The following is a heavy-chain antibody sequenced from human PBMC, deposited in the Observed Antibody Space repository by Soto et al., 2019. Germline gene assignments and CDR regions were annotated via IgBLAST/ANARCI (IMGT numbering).Heavy chain of an antibody. CDR1: GGTFSSYT. D-gene: IGHD6-19*01. CDR2: IIPILGIA. Sequence: QVQLVQSGAEVKTPGSSVKVSCKASGGTFSSYTISWVRQAPGQGLEWMGRIIPILGIANYAQKFQGRVTITADKSTSTAYMELSSLRSEDTAVYYCARVGIAVAGTERYYFDYWGQGTLVTVSS. V-gene: IGHV1-69*02. CDR3: ARVGIAVAGTERYYFDY. J-gene: IGHJ4*02.